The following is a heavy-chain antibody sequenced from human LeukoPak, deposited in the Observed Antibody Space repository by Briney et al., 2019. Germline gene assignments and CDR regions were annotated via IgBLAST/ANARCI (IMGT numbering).Heavy chain of an antibody. Sequence: GRSLRLSCAASGFTFDDYAMHWVRQGPGQGLELVSGVSWNSGSIGYADSVKGRFTISRDNAKNSLYLQMNSLRAEDTALYYCAKEWDSSGYYLSSAFDIWGQGTMVTVSS. V-gene: IGHV3-9*01. D-gene: IGHD3-22*01. CDR3: AKEWDSSGYYLSSAFDI. CDR2: VSWNSGSI. CDR1: GFTFDDYA. J-gene: IGHJ3*02.